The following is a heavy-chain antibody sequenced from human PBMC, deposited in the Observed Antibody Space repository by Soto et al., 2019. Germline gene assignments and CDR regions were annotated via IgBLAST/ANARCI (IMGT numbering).Heavy chain of an antibody. V-gene: IGHV4-4*02. Sequence: QVQLQESGPGLVKPSGTLSLTCAVSGGSISSSNWWSWVRQPPGKGLEWIGEIYHSGSTNYNPSRKSRVTIPVDKSKNQFSLKLSSVTAADTAVYYCARVSGSYYYGMDVWGQGITVTVSS. CDR1: GGSISSSNW. D-gene: IGHD1-26*01. CDR3: ARVSGSYYYGMDV. J-gene: IGHJ6*02. CDR2: IYHSGST.